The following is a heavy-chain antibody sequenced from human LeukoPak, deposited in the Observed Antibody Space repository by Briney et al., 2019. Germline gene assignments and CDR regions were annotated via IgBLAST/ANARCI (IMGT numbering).Heavy chain of an antibody. CDR2: IRYDGSSE. V-gene: IGHV3-30*02. Sequence: GGSLRLSCAASGFTFSSYGMHWVRQAPGKGLEWVAFIRYDGSSEYYADSVKGRFTISRDNSKNTLSLQMSSLRAEDTAVYYCAKGPEVRGVIVILKTGEKGALDYWGQGTLVTVSS. CDR3: AKGPEVRGVIVILKTGEKGALDY. J-gene: IGHJ4*02. D-gene: IGHD3-10*01. CDR1: GFTFSSYG.